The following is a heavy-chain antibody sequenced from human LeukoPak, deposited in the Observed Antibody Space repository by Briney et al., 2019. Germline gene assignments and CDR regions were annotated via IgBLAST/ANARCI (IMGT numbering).Heavy chain of an antibody. D-gene: IGHD6-13*01. CDR3: AEHDGSSWAY. Sequence: SETLSLTCTVSGGSISGYYWSWIRQTPGKGLEWIGYIYSSGVTDYNPSLKSRVTISEDTSKNQFSLRLGSVTAADTALYYCAEHDGSSWAYWGQGNLVTVSS. CDR2: IYSSGVT. CDR1: GGSISGYY. V-gene: IGHV4-4*09. J-gene: IGHJ4*02.